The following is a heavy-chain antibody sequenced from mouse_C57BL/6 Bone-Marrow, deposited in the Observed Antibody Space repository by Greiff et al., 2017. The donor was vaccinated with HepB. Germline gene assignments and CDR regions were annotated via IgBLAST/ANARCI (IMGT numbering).Heavy chain of an antibody. V-gene: IGHV1-47*01. CDR3: ERRSNYGEWYFDV. CDR1: GYTFTTYP. D-gene: IGHD2-5*01. J-gene: IGHJ1*03. Sequence: QVQLQQSGAELVKPGASVKMSCKASGYTFTTYPIEWMKQNHGKSLEWIGNFHPYNDDTKYNEKFKGKATLTVEKSSSTVYLELSRVTSDDSAVYYCERRSNYGEWYFDVWGTGTTVTVSS. CDR2: FHPYNDDT.